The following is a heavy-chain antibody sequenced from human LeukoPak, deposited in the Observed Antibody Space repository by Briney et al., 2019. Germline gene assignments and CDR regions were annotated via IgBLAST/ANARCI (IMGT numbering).Heavy chain of an antibody. J-gene: IGHJ3*02. CDR2: IYYSGST. CDR1: GGSISSYY. Sequence: PSETLSLTCTVSGGSISSYYWSWIRQPPGKGLEWIGYIYYSGSTNYNPSLKSRVTISVDTSKNQFSLKLSSVTAAATAVYYCARFNDSSGYYFDAFDIWGQGTMVTVSS. CDR3: ARFNDSSGYYFDAFDI. D-gene: IGHD3-22*01. V-gene: IGHV4-59*01.